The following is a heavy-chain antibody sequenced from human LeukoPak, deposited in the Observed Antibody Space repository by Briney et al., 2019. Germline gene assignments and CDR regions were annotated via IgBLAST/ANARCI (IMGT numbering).Heavy chain of an antibody. J-gene: IGHJ3*02. D-gene: IGHD3-16*01. V-gene: IGHV4-59*01. Sequence: SETLSLTCTVSGGSISSYYWSWIRQPPGKGLEWIGYIYYSGSTNYNPSLKSRVTISVDTSKNQCSLKLSSVTTADTAVYYCARITVGGAFDIWGQGTMVTVSS. CDR1: GGSISSYY. CDR2: IYYSGST. CDR3: ARITVGGAFDI.